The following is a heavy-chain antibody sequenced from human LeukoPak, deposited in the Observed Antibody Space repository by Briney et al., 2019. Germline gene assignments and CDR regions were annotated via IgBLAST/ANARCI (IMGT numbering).Heavy chain of an antibody. CDR3: ARGGINAFDI. CDR1: GFTFSSYG. CDR2: ISYDGSNK. V-gene: IGHV3-30*12. Sequence: GGSLRLSCAASGFTFSSYGMHWVRQAPGKGLEWVAVISYDGSNKYYADSVKGRFTISRDNAKNSLYLQMNSLRAEDTAVYYCARGGINAFDIWGQGTMVTVSS. J-gene: IGHJ3*02. D-gene: IGHD2-21*01.